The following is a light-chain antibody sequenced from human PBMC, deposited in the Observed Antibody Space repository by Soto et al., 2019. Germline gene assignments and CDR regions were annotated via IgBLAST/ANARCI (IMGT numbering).Light chain of an antibody. CDR2: EDN. Sequence: NFMLTQPHSVSESPGKTVTISCTRSGGSIASGYVQWYRQRPGSAPTTVIYEDNQRPSGVPDRFSGSIDSSSNSASLTISGLQTADEADYYCQSYHSSYPYVFGTGTKLTVL. J-gene: IGLJ1*01. V-gene: IGLV6-57*03. CDR3: QSYHSSYPYV. CDR1: GGSIASGY.